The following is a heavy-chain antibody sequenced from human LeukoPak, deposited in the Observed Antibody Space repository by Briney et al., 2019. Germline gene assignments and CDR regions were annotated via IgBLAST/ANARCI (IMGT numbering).Heavy chain of an antibody. CDR1: GFTFSSYA. CDR3: AKGAYGPGSYKYNWFDP. CDR2: ISGSGGST. V-gene: IGHV3-23*01. D-gene: IGHD3-10*01. Sequence: GGSLRLSCAASGFTFSSYAMSWVRQAPGKGLEWVSAISGSGGSTYYADSVKGRFTISRDNSKNTLYLQMNSLRAEDTAVYYCAKGAYGPGSYKYNWFDPWGQGTLVTVSS. J-gene: IGHJ5*02.